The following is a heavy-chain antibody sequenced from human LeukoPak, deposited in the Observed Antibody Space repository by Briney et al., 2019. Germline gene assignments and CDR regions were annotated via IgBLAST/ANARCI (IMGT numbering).Heavy chain of an antibody. CDR2: IYHSGST. CDR1: GYSISSGYY. Sequence: PSETLSLTCTVSGYSISSGYYWGWIRQPPGKGLEWVGSIYHSGSTYYNSSLKSRVTISVDTSKNQFSLKLNSVPAADTAVYYCARRTTTVTTLNARKYFDLWGRGTLVTVSS. V-gene: IGHV4-38-2*02. CDR3: ARRTTTVTTLNARKYFDL. J-gene: IGHJ2*01. D-gene: IGHD4-17*01.